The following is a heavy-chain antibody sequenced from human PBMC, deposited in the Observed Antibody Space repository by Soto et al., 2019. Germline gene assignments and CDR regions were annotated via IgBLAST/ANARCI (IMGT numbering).Heavy chain of an antibody. V-gene: IGHV3-43D*04. J-gene: IGHJ6*02. CDR2: ISWDGGST. D-gene: IGHD2-8*01. CDR3: AKDITLVSPDGRPGYYYYGMDV. CDR1: GFTLDDYA. Sequence: GGSLRLSCAASGFTLDDYAMHWVRQAPGKGLEWVSLISWDGGSTYYADSGKGRFTISRDNSKNSLYLQMNSLRAEDPALYYCAKDITLVSPDGRPGYYYYGMDVWGQGTTVTVSS.